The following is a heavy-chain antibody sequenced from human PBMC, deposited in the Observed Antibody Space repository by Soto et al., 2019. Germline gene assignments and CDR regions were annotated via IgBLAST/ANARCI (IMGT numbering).Heavy chain of an antibody. CDR3: AGFYGPESYPYDY. D-gene: IGHD3-10*01. J-gene: IGHJ4*02. V-gene: IGHV1-18*01. Sequence: QVQLVQSGAEVKKPGASVEVSCKASGYTFTTYGISWVRQAPGQGLEWMGWISAYNGNTNYAQNLQGRVTMTTDTSTSTAYVALRSLRSDDTAVYYCAGFYGPESYPYDYWGQGTLVTVSS. CDR2: ISAYNGNT. CDR1: GYTFTTYG.